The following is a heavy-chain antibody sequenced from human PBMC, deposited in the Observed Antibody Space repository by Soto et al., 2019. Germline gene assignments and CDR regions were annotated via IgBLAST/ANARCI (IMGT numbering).Heavy chain of an antibody. Sequence: ASVKVSWKASGYAITIYGISWVRQAPGQGLEWMGWISAYNGNTNYAQKLQGRVTMTTDTSTSTAYMELRSLRSDDTAVYYCARDLPLPRITMVRGNWFDPWGQGTLVTVSS. CDR3: ARDLPLPRITMVRGNWFDP. CDR1: GYAITIYG. D-gene: IGHD3-10*01. V-gene: IGHV1-18*01. J-gene: IGHJ5*02. CDR2: ISAYNGNT.